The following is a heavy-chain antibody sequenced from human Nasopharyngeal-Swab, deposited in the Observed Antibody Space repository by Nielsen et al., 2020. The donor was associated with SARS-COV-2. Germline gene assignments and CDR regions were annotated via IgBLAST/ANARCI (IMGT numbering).Heavy chain of an antibody. CDR2: MNPNSGNT. CDR3: ASAVTVFGAFDV. J-gene: IGHJ3*01. CDR1: GYSFTSNE. V-gene: IGHV1-8*01. D-gene: IGHD3-10*01. Sequence: ASVKVSCKASGYSFTSNEIHWVRQATGQGLEWRGWMNPNSGNTAYGQKFQGRVSLTRDTSINTAYLELRSLTSDDTAVYYCASAVTVFGAFDVWGQGTMVTVSS.